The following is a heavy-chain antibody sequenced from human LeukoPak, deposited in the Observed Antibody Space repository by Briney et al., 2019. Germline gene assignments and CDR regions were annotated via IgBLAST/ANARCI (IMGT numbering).Heavy chain of an antibody. CDR1: GGSISSGSYY. J-gene: IGHJ4*02. V-gene: IGHV4-61*02. Sequence: SETLSLTCTVSGGSISSGSYYWSWIRQPAGKGLEWIGRIYTSGSTNYNPSLKSRVTISVDTSKNQFSLKLSSVTAADTAVYYCAREKAYYYDPWGQGTLVTVSS. CDR3: AREKAYYYDP. CDR2: IYTSGST. D-gene: IGHD3-22*01.